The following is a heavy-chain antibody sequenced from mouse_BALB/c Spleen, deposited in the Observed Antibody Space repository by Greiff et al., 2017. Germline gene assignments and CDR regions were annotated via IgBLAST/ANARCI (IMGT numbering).Heavy chain of an antibody. CDR2: ISSGGSYT. CDR3: ARQVTGSLDY. Sequence: VQLKESGGGLVKPGGSLKLSCAASGFTFSSYAMSWVRQTPEKRLEWVATISSGGSYTYYPDSVKGRFTISRDTAKNTLYLQMSSLRSEDTAVYYWARQVTGSLDYWGQGTTLTVSS. V-gene: IGHV5-9-3*01. D-gene: IGHD4-1*01. J-gene: IGHJ2*01. CDR1: GFTFSSYA.